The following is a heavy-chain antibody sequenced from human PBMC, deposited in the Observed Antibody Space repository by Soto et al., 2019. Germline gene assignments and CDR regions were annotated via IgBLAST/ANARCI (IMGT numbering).Heavy chain of an antibody. V-gene: IGHV4-31*03. CDR2: IYYSGST. Sequence: QVQLQESGPGLVKPSQTLSLSCTVSGGSISSGCHYWSWIRQHTGKGLEWIGYIYYSGSTYYNPSLKSRVTISVDTSKNQFALKLSSVTAADTAVYYCARDSTVTTTLLDVWGQGTTVIVSS. CDR3: ARDSTVTTTLLDV. D-gene: IGHD4-17*01. J-gene: IGHJ6*02. CDR1: GGSISSGCHY.